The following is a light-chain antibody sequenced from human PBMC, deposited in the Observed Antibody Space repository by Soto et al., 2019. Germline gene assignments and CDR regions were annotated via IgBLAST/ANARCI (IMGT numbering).Light chain of an antibody. CDR2: NVN. Sequence: QSALIQPPSVSGSPGQSVTISCTGTSSDVGSYDYVSWYQQHPGTVPKPMIYNVNTQPSGVPDRFSASRSATSASLAITGLQAEDEADYYCQSYESSLSGWVFGGGTKLTVL. V-gene: IGLV2-11*01. CDR3: QSYESSLSGWV. CDR1: SSDVGSYDY. J-gene: IGLJ3*02.